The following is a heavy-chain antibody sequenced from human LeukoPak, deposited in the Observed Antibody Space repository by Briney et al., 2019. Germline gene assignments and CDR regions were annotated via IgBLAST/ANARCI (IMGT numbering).Heavy chain of an antibody. CDR2: ISGSRTDI. V-gene: IGHV3-21*01. CDR3: ARDYGSGSPNWFDS. Sequence: GGSLRLSCAASGFTFSSYTLDWVRQAPGQGLEWVSSISGSRTDIYYADSVKGRFTISRDNAKNSLYLQVNSLRAEDTAVYYCARDYGSGSPNWFDSWGQGTLVTVSS. D-gene: IGHD3-10*01. J-gene: IGHJ5*01. CDR1: GFTFSSYT.